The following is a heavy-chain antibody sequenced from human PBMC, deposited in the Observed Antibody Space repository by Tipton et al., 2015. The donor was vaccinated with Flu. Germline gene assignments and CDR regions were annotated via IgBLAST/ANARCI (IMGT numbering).Heavy chain of an antibody. Sequence: SLRLSCAASGFTFSSYAMHWVRQAPGKGLEWVAVISYDGSNKYYADSVKGRFTISRDNSKNTLYLQMNSLRAEDTAVYYCAREGYYYDSSGYYSAFDIWGQGTMVTVSS. CDR3: AREGYYYDSSGYYSAFDI. J-gene: IGHJ3*02. CDR2: ISYDGSNK. D-gene: IGHD3-22*01. CDR1: GFTFSSYA. V-gene: IGHV3-30-3*01.